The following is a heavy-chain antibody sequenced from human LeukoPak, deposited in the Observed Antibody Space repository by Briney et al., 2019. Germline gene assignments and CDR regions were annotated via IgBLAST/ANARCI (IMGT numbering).Heavy chain of an antibody. V-gene: IGHV3-30*03. J-gene: IGHJ4*02. CDR3: ARERDIVVVPALDY. CDR1: GFTFSSYG. D-gene: IGHD2-2*01. CDR2: ISYDGSNK. Sequence: GGSLRLSCAASGFTFSSYGMHWVRQAPGKGLEWVAVISYDGSNKYYADSVKGRFTISRDNSKNTLYLQMNSLRAEDTAVYYCARERDIVVVPALDYWGQGTLVTVSS.